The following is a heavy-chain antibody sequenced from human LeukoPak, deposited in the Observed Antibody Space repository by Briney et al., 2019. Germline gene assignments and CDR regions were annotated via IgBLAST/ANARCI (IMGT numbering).Heavy chain of an antibody. CDR1: GGSISNYY. J-gene: IGHJ4*02. Sequence: SETLSLTCTVSGGSISNYYWSWIRQPPGKGLEWIGYVQSSGRTDCNPSLKSRLAISIDTPKNHFSLRLTSVTAADTAVYFCARHAETCGGSNCFLYYFDYWGQGTLVTVSS. D-gene: IGHD2-21*01. V-gene: IGHV4-59*08. CDR2: VQSSGRT. CDR3: ARHAETCGGSNCFLYYFDY.